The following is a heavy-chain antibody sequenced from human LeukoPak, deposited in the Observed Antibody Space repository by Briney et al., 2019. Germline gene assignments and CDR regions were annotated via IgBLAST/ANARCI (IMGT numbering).Heavy chain of an antibody. D-gene: IGHD3-16*01. J-gene: IGHJ3*02. V-gene: IGHV4-59*01. Sequence: PSETLSLSCTVSGGAISSYYWDWIRQPPGKGLEWIGYGYYTGSTHYNPSLKSRVTISVDTSKNQFSLKLSSVTAADTAVYYCTKWGSDWHAVDIWGHGTLVTVSS. CDR2: GYYTGST. CDR1: GGAISSYY. CDR3: TKWGSDWHAVDI.